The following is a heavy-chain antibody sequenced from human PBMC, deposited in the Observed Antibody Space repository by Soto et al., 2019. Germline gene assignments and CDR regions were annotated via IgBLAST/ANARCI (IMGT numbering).Heavy chain of an antibody. CDR3: ARGFSSSITACFDY. CDR1: GFTFSNYA. J-gene: IGHJ4*02. Sequence: PGGSLRLSCAASGFTFSNYAMHWVRQAPGKGLEWVAVISYNGINKFFPDSVKGRFTISRDNSKNTLYLQVNSLRTDDTAVYYCARGFSSSITACFDYRGQGTLVTFSS. V-gene: IGHV3-30-3*01. D-gene: IGHD6-6*01. CDR2: ISYNGINK.